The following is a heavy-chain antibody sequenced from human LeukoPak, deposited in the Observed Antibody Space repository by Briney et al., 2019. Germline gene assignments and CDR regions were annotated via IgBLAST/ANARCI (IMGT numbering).Heavy chain of an antibody. CDR2: IYYSGST. Sequence: SETLSLTCTVSGGSIADYYWSWIRQPPGKGLEWIGYIYYSGSTNYNPSLKSRVTISVDTSKNQFSLKLSSVTAADTAVYYCARSGCSGGSCHARYYYYYMDVWGKGTTVTISS. J-gene: IGHJ6*03. CDR3: ARSGCSGGSCHARYYYYYMDV. CDR1: GGSIADYY. V-gene: IGHV4-59*01. D-gene: IGHD2-15*01.